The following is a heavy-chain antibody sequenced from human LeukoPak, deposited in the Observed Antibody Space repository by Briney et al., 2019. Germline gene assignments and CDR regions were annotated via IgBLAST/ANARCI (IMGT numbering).Heavy chain of an antibody. CDR3: AGGPYLGGPYYFDY. V-gene: IGHV3-53*01. CDR2: IYSGGST. D-gene: IGHD3-10*01. J-gene: IGHJ4*02. CDR1: GFTVNSNY. Sequence: PGGSLRLSCAASGFTVNSNYMSWVRQAPGKGLEWVSVIYSGGSTYYADSVKGRFTISRDYSKNTLYLQMNSLRAEDTAVYYCAGGPYLGGPYYFDYWGQGTLVTVSS.